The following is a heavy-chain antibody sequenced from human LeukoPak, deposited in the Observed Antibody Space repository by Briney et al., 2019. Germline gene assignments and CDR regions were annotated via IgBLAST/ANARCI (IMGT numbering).Heavy chain of an antibody. CDR1: GFTFSTYT. CDR2: IGKNSDI. D-gene: IGHD3-16*02. Sequence: GGSQRLSCAASGFTFSTYTMNWVRQAPGKGLEWVSSIGKNSDIYYADSVKGRFTISRDNAKNSLHLEMNSLRAEDTAMYYCARDLGVRLGELSSWGYWGQGTLVTVSS. J-gene: IGHJ4*02. V-gene: IGHV3-69-1*01. CDR3: ARDLGVRLGELSSWGY.